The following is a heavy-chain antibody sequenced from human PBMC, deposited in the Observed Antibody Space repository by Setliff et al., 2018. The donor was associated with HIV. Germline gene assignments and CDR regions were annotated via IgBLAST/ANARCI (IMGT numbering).Heavy chain of an antibody. CDR1: GFTFSRHW. CDR2: IKDDGREE. Sequence: GESLKISCAASGFTFSRHWMSWVRQAPGKGLEWVASIKDDGREEDYADSVKGRFTISRDNAKNSLYLQMNSLRAEDTAVYYCARDATRGGDMDVWAKGTTVTVSS. D-gene: IGHD2-15*01. J-gene: IGHJ6*03. CDR3: ARDATRGGDMDV. V-gene: IGHV3-7*01.